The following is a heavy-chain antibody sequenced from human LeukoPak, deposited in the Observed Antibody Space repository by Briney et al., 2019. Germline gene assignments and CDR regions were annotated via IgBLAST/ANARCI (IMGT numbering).Heavy chain of an antibody. Sequence: PGGTLRLSCAASGFTFSSYGMSWVRQAPGKGLEWVSGINWNGGSTGYADSVKGRFTISRDNAKNSLYLQMNSLRAEDTALYYCAREWVPDTSMAPFDPWGQGTLVTVSS. CDR3: AREWVPDTSMAPFDP. V-gene: IGHV3-20*04. D-gene: IGHD5-18*01. J-gene: IGHJ5*02. CDR2: INWNGGST. CDR1: GFTFSSYG.